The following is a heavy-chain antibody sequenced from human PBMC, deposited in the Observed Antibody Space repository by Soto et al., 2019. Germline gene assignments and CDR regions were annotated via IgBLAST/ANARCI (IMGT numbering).Heavy chain of an antibody. D-gene: IGHD3-22*01. Sequence: SQTLSLTCAISGDSVSSNNPAWNWIRQSPSRGLEWLGRTYYRSKWYNDYAVSVKSRITINPDTSKNQFSLQLNSVTPEDTAAYYFARYRGSSGTGSFDIWGEGTMVTV. V-gene: IGHV6-1*01. CDR1: GDSVSSNNPA. CDR3: ARYRGSSGTGSFDI. CDR2: TYYRSKWYN. J-gene: IGHJ3*02.